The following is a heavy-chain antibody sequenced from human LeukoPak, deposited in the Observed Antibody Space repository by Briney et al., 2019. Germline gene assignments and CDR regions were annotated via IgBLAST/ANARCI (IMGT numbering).Heavy chain of an antibody. CDR3: AWTRSSSWQNWFDP. Sequence: SVKVSCKSSGGTFSTYTISWVRQAPGQGLEWMGGVIPIFDATKYIERFQDRITITADESTSTAYMELSSLRSEDTAVYYCAWTRSSSWQNWFDPWGQGTLVTVSS. CDR2: VIPIFDAT. CDR1: GGTFSTYT. D-gene: IGHD6-13*01. V-gene: IGHV1-69*13. J-gene: IGHJ5*02.